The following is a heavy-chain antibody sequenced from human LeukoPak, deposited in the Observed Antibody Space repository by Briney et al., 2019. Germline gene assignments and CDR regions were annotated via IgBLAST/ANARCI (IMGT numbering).Heavy chain of an antibody. CDR3: ARDIYSYGYGDDY. J-gene: IGHJ4*02. CDR1: RGTFSSYA. V-gene: IGHV1-69*05. D-gene: IGHD5-18*01. CDR2: IIPTFGTA. Sequence: SVKVSCKASRGTFSSYAISWVRQAPGQGLVWMGGIIPTFGTANYAQKLQGRVTMTTDTSTSTAYMELRSLRSDDTAVYYCARDIYSYGYGDDYWGQGTLVTVSS.